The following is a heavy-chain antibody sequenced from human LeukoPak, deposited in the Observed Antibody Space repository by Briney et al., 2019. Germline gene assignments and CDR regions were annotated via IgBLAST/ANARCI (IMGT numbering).Heavy chain of an antibody. Sequence: GGSLRLSCAASGFAFSFYAMSWVRQASGRGLEWVSLISASGGNSYYADSVKGRFTVSRDSSKNTLHLQMNSLRAEDTAVYYCARDIELSCWGQGTLVTVSS. D-gene: IGHD1-26*01. CDR1: GFAFSFYA. CDR2: ISASGGNS. J-gene: IGHJ4*02. CDR3: ARDIELSC. V-gene: IGHV3-23*01.